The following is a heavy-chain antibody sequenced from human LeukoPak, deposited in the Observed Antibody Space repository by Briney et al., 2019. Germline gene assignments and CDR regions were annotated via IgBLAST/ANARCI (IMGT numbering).Heavy chain of an antibody. CDR1: GGSISSYY. J-gene: IGHJ4*02. V-gene: IGHV4-4*07. CDR2: IYTSGST. D-gene: IGHD6-19*01. Sequence: SETLSLTCTVSGGSISSYYWSWIRQPAGKGLEWIGRIYTSGSTNYNPSLKSRVTMSVDTSKNQFSLKLSSVTAADTAVYYCARVGRSSGWEYYFDYWGQGTLVTVSS. CDR3: ARVGRSSGWEYYFDY.